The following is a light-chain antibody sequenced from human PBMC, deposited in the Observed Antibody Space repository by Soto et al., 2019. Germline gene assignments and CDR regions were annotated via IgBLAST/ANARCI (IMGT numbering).Light chain of an antibody. V-gene: IGKV3-15*01. J-gene: IGKJ5*01. CDR2: GAS. CDR1: QSVSSN. CDR3: QQSYRTPIT. Sequence: EIVMTQSPATLSVSPGERATLSCRASQSVSSNLAWYQQKPGQAPRLLIYGASTRATGIPARFSGSGSGTDFTLTISSLQPEDVATYFCQQSYRTPITFGQGTRLEI.